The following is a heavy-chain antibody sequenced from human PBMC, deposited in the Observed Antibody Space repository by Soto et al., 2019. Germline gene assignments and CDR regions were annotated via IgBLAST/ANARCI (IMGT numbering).Heavy chain of an antibody. V-gene: IGHV5-10-1*01. J-gene: IGHJ4*03. Sequence: GESLKISCKGSGYSFTSYWISWVRQMPGKGLEWMGRIDPSDSYTNYSPSFQGHVTISADKSTSTAYLQWSSMMATDTAMYYCACTQDSSGYNIPTLENWGQEALVTVSS. CDR3: ACTQDSSGYNIPTLEN. CDR2: IDPSDSYT. D-gene: IGHD3-22*01. CDR1: GYSFTSYW.